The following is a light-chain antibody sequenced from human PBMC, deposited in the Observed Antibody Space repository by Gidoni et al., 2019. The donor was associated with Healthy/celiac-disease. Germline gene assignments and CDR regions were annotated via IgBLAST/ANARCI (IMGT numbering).Light chain of an antibody. Sequence: DIQMTQSPSSLSASVGDRVTITCQASQDISNYLNWYQQKPGKAPKLLIYDASNLETGVPSRFSGSGSGTDFTFTISSLQPEDSATYYCQQYDNLPHLFTFGPGTKVDIK. V-gene: IGKV1-33*01. J-gene: IGKJ3*01. CDR1: QDISNY. CDR2: DAS. CDR3: QQYDNLPHLFT.